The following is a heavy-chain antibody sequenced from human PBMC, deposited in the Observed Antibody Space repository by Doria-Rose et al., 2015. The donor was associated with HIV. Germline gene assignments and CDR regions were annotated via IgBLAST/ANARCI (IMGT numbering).Heavy chain of an antibody. J-gene: IGHJ5*02. CDR3: AKQAVNWFDP. Sequence: QVQLQQRGPGLVKPSETLSLTCTVSGGSVASGTPYWDRIRQTPGKGLEWIGTIYYSGITYYNPSLRGRVTISLHTSKNQYSLKLISVTAADTGVYYCAKQAVNWFDPWGQGTLVTVSS. D-gene: IGHD6-25*01. V-gene: IGHV4-39*01. CDR2: IYYSGIT. CDR1: GGSVASGTPY.